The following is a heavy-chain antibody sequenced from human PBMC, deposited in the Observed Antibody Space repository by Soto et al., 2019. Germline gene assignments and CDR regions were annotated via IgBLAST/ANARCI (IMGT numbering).Heavy chain of an antibody. D-gene: IGHD6-19*01. CDR1: GFTFSSYC. V-gene: IGHV3-30*18. CDR3: AKDGAVADIIYYYYGMDV. CDR2: ISYDGSNK. Sequence: RGSLRLSFAAPGFTFSSYCMHWVRQAPGKGLEWVAVISYDGSNKYYADSVKGRFTISRDNSKNTLYLQMNSLRAEDTAVYYCAKDGAVADIIYYYYGMDVWGQGTTVTVSS. J-gene: IGHJ6*02.